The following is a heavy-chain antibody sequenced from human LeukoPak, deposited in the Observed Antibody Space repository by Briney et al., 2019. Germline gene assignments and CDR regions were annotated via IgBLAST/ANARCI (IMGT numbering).Heavy chain of an antibody. D-gene: IGHD3-22*01. Sequence: GGSLRPSCAASGFTFDDYGMSWVRQAPGKGLEWVSGINWNGGSTGYADSVKGRFTISRDNAKNSLYLQMNSLRAEDTALYYCARPYDSTPPGAFDIWGQGTMVTVSS. V-gene: IGHV3-20*04. CDR1: GFTFDDYG. CDR2: INWNGGST. J-gene: IGHJ3*02. CDR3: ARPYDSTPPGAFDI.